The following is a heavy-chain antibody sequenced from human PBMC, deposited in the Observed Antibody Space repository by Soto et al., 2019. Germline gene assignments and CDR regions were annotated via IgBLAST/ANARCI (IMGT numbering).Heavy chain of an antibody. CDR3: ARGSNHFDY. J-gene: IGHJ4*02. CDR2: INSDGNST. V-gene: IGHV3-74*01. D-gene: IGHD4-4*01. Sequence: EVQLVESGGGLVQPGGSLRLSCAASGFTFSPFWMHWVRQVPGKGLVWVSGINSDGNSTSYADSVKGRFTISRDNAKNTLSLQMNSLSAEDTAVYYCARGSNHFDYWGQGTLVTVSS. CDR1: GFTFSPFW.